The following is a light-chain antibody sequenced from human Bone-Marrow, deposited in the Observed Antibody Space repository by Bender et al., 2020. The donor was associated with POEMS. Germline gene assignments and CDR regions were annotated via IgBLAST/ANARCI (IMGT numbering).Light chain of an antibody. CDR1: TSGFGIYDL. CDR2: ETS. J-gene: IGLJ3*02. CDR3: CSYVGSGTWV. Sequence: QSALIQPASVSGSPGQSITISCTGTTSGFGIYDLVSWYQQYPGKVPKLILYETSKRPSGVSNRFSGSRSGNTASLTISGLQAEDEADYYCCSYVGSGTWVFGGGTKLTVV. V-gene: IGLV2-23*01.